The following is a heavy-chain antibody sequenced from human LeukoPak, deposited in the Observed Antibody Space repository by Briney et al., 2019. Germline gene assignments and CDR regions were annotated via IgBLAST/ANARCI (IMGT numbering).Heavy chain of an antibody. V-gene: IGHV1-3*01. CDR1: GYTFTSYA. CDR3: ARVKSAYCSSTSCYGGYFDY. J-gene: IGHJ4*02. D-gene: IGHD2-2*01. CDR2: INAGNANT. Sequence: GASVKVSCKASGYTFTSYAMHWVRQAPGQRLEWMGWINAGNANTKYSQKFQGRVTITRDTYANTAYMELSSLRSEDTAVYYCARVKSAYCSSTSCYGGYFDYWGQGTLVTVSS.